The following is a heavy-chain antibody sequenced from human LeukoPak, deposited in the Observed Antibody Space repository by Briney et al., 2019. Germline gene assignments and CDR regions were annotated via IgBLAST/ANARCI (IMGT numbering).Heavy chain of an antibody. V-gene: IGHV4-39*07. CDR1: GGSISSSSYS. CDR2: VYYSGST. CDR3: ARVTGYRIEDYFDY. Sequence: SSETLSLTCTVSGGSISSSSYSWGWIRQPPGKGLEWIGSVYYSGSTNYNPSLKSRVTVSVETSKNEFSLKLRSVTAADTAVYYCARVTGYRIEDYFDYWGQGTLVTVSS. J-gene: IGHJ4*02. D-gene: IGHD6-13*01.